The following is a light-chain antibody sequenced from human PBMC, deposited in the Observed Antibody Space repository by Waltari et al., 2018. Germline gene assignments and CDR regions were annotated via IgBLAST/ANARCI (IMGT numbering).Light chain of an antibody. Sequence: SQVLTQPPSVSVAPGQAAKISCESDNIGRERVHWYQQKSDQAPVLLIYYEDDRPPGAPERFSGSNSGNTATLTISRVEAGDEADYYCQVWDSTSDQPVFGTGTKVSVL. V-gene: IGLV3-21*01. J-gene: IGLJ1*01. CDR1: NIGRER. CDR3: QVWDSTSDQPV. CDR2: YED.